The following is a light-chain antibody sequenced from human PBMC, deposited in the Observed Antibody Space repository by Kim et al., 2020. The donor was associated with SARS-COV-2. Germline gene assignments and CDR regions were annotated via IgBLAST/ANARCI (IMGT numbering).Light chain of an antibody. CDR2: QDS. J-gene: IGLJ2*01. V-gene: IGLV3-1*01. CDR3: QAWDSSTVV. Sequence: SYELTQPPSVSVSPGQTASITCSGDKLGDQYACWYQQKPGQSPVLVIYQDSKWPSGIPERFSGSNSGNTATLTLSGTQAMDEADYYCQAWDSSTVVFGGG. CDR1: KLGDQY.